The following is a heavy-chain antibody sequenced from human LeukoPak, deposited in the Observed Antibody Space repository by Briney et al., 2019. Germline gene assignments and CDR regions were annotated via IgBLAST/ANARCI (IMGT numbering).Heavy chain of an antibody. J-gene: IGHJ5*02. CDR3: ARGLSSYYDFWSGHNWFDP. Sequence: PSETLSLTCAVYGGSFSGYYWSWIRQPPGKGLEWIGEINHSGSTNYNPSLKSRVTISVDTSKNQFSLKLSSVTAADTAVYYCARGLSSYYDFWSGHNWFDPWGQGTLVTVSS. CDR1: GGSFSGYY. V-gene: IGHV4-34*01. D-gene: IGHD3-3*01. CDR2: INHSGST.